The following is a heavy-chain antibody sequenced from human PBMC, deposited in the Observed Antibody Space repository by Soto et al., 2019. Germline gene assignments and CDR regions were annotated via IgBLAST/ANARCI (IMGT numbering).Heavy chain of an antibody. CDR1: GYTFTSYD. V-gene: IGHV1-8*01. J-gene: IGHJ3*02. Sequence: ASVKVSCKASGYTFTSYDINWVRQATGQGLEWMGWMNPNSGKTGYAQKFQGRVTMTRNTSISTAYMELSSLRSEDTAVYYCARGYTGHDAFDIWGQGTMVTVSS. CDR2: MNPNSGKT. D-gene: IGHD2-2*02. CDR3: ARGYTGHDAFDI.